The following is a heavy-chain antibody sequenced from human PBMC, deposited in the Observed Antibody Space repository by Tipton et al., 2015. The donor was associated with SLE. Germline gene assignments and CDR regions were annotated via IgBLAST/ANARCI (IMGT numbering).Heavy chain of an antibody. CDR2: IYYSGST. Sequence: TLSLTCTVSGGSISSSSYYWGWIRQPPGKGLEWIGSIYYSGSTYYNPSLKSRVTISVDTSKNQFSLKLSSVTAADTAVYYCAREPNSSPGYWGHGTLVTVSS. V-gene: IGHV4-39*07. D-gene: IGHD6-13*01. CDR1: GGSISSSSYY. CDR3: AREPNSSPGY. J-gene: IGHJ4*01.